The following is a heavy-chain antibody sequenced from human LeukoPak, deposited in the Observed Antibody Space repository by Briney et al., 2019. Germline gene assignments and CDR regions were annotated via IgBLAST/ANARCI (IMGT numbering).Heavy chain of an antibody. D-gene: IGHD3-22*01. Sequence: GGSLRLSCAASGFTFSSYWMTWVRQAPGKGLEWVANIRQDESEKYYVDSVKGRFTISRDNAKNSLYLQMNSLRAGDTAVYYCARDASYYDSSGYYDAFDVWGQGTIITVSS. CDR1: GFTFSSYW. CDR3: ARDASYYDSSGYYDAFDV. V-gene: IGHV3-7*01. J-gene: IGHJ3*01. CDR2: IRQDESEK.